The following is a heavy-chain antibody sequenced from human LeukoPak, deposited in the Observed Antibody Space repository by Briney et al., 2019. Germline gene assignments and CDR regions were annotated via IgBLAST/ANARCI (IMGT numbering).Heavy chain of an antibody. J-gene: IGHJ4*02. CDR3: ATDPWQGRGLLDY. V-gene: IGHV3-21*01. CDR2: ISSSTSYI. CDR1: GFTFSGYS. D-gene: IGHD3-10*01. Sequence: GGSLRLSCVGSGFTFSGYSVNWVRQAPGEGLEWVSSISSSTSYIHYADSVRGRFTISRDNAKSSVYLQMNSLRAEDTAVYYCATDPWQGRGLLDYWGQGTLVTVSS.